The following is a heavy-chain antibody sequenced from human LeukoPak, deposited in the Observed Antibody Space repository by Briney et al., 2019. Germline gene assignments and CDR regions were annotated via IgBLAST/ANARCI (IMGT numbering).Heavy chain of an antibody. D-gene: IGHD3-10*02. CDR2: IKQDGSEK. CDR3: AELGITMIGGV. V-gene: IGHV3-7*01. CDR1: GFTFSGYW. Sequence: GGSLRLSCAASGFTFSGYWMSWVRQAPGKGLGWVANIKQDGSEKYYEDSVKGRFTLSRDNAKNSLYLQMNSLRAEDTAVYYCAELGITMIGGVWGKGTTVTISS. J-gene: IGHJ6*04.